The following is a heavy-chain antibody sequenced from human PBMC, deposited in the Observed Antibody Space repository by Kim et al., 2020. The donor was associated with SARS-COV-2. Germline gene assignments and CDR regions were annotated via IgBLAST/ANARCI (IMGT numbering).Heavy chain of an antibody. J-gene: IGHJ4*02. CDR3: ARGGRGDCTSSTCYFDF. CDR1: GDSVSSNNIA. D-gene: IGHD2-2*01. CDR2: TYYRSKWYN. Sequence: SQTLSLTCAISGDSVSSNNIAWNWIRQSPSRGLEWLGRTYYRSKWYNDYAVSVKSRITINPDTSKNQFSLQLNSVTPEDTAAYYCARGGRGDCTSSTCYFDFWGQGTLVTVSS. V-gene: IGHV6-1*01.